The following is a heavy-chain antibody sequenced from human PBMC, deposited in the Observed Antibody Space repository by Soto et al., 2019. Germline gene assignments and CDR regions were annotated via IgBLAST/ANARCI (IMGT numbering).Heavy chain of an antibody. CDR1: GGVVPRSGCY. J-gene: IGHJ4*02. D-gene: IGHD3-3*01. V-gene: IGHV4-61*08. Sequence: PSGTLSLTCSGAGGVVPRSGCYWGWIPTPHGKGPEWIGYVHNSRITKYNPSLKSPVTISVDASKNQFSLKLASVTAADTAVYYCARDPSTTITWEYFIDFWGQGTLVTVPQ. CDR2: VHNSRIT. CDR3: ARDPSTTITWEYFIDF.